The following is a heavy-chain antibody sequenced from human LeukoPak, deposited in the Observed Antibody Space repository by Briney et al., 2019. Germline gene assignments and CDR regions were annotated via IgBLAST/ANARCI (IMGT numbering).Heavy chain of an antibody. J-gene: IGHJ5*02. Sequence: SVKVSCKGSLGTLSSYAIRAVRQAPGQGREWVGRIIPIFGTANNPHKFQGRVTITTDEYTSTAYMELSSLRSEDTAVYYCASEYCSGGSCPNSNNWFDPWGQGTLVTVSS. V-gene: IGHV1-69*05. D-gene: IGHD2-15*01. CDR3: ASEYCSGGSCPNSNNWFDP. CDR2: IIPIFGTA. CDR1: LGTLSSYA.